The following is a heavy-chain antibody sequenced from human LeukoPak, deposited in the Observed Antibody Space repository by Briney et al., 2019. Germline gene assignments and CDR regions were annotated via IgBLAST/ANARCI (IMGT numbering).Heavy chain of an antibody. D-gene: IGHD6-6*01. CDR3: ARGYSSSSWSLFDY. CDR1: GGSISSYY. J-gene: IGHJ4*02. CDR2: ISGSGGST. Sequence: PSETLSLTCTVSGGSISSYYWSWVRQAPGKGLEWVSAISGSGGSTYYADSVKGRFTISRDNSKNTLYLQMNSLRAEDTAVYYCARGYSSSSWSLFDYWGQGTLVTVSS. V-gene: IGHV3-23*01.